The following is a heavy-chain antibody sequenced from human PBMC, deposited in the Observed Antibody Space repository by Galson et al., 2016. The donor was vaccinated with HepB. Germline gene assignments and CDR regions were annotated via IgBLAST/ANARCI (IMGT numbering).Heavy chain of an antibody. CDR1: GFTFDDYA. D-gene: IGHD3-22*01. CDR2: ISWNSGFI. CDR3: AKVAYDSSGPLGYFDY. V-gene: IGHV3-9*01. J-gene: IGHJ4*02. Sequence: SLRLSCAASGFTFDDYAMHWVRQAPGKGLEWVSGISWNSGFIGYADSVKGRFTISRDNAKNSLFLQMNSLRPEDTAFYYCAKVAYDSSGPLGYFDYWGQGTLVTVSS.